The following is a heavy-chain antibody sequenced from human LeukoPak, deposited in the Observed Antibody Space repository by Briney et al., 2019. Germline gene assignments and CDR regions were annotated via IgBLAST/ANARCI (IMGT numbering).Heavy chain of an antibody. D-gene: IGHD3-22*01. CDR1: GFTFNTYW. CDR3: AKVDGSGNSIFDY. Sequence: GGSLRLSCAASGFTFNTYWMHWVRQAPGEGLVWVSRINLDGRTTNYADSVKGRFTISRDNAKNTLYLQMNSLRVEDTATYYCAKVDGSGNSIFDYWGQGTLVPVSS. V-gene: IGHV3-74*01. CDR2: INLDGRTT. J-gene: IGHJ4*02.